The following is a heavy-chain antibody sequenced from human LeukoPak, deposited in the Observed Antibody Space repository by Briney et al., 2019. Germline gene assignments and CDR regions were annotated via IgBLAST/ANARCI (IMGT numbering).Heavy chain of an antibody. CDR2: ITYDGSNK. D-gene: IGHD6-19*01. Sequence: SGRSLRLSCAASGFSFKDYNMHWVRQAPGKGLEWVAVITYDGSNKYYTDSVKGRFTISRDNFKSTLYLQMNSLRAEDTAVYYCAKVRWDNSGWYYLDYWGQGTLVTVSS. CDR1: GFSFKDYN. CDR3: AKVRWDNSGWYYLDY. J-gene: IGHJ4*02. V-gene: IGHV3-30*18.